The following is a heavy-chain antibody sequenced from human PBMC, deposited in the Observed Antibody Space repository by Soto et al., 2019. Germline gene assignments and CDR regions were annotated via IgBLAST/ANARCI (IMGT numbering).Heavy chain of an antibody. Sequence: QLQLQESGSGLVKPSQTLSLTCAVSGGSISSGGYSWSWIRQPPGKGLEWIGYIYHSGSTYYNPSLKTRVTISVDMCNNQFSLKLSSVTAADTALYYCARGPWDYYGMDVWGQGTTVTVSS. J-gene: IGHJ6*02. D-gene: IGHD3-16*01. CDR3: ARGPWDYYGMDV. CDR1: GGSISSGGYS. V-gene: IGHV4-30-2*01. CDR2: IYHSGST.